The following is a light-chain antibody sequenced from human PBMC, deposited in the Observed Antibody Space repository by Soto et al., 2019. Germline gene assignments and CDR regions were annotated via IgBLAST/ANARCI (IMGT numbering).Light chain of an antibody. CDR1: QSVSRSH. CDR3: QQYASSPCT. Sequence: EIVLTQSPGTLSLSPGERATHSCRASQSVSRSHLAWFQQKPGQAPRLLIYGASNRATGIPDRVSGSGSGTDFTLTIIRLDPEDFAVHYCQQYASSPCTFGQGTKVEI. V-gene: IGKV3-20*01. CDR2: GAS. J-gene: IGKJ1*01.